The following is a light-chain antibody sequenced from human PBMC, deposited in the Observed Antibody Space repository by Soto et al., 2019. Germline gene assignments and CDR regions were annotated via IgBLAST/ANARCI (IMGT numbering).Light chain of an antibody. J-gene: IGKJ1*01. V-gene: IGKV1-8*01. CDR3: QQYYSYPRT. CDR1: QNISSY. CDR2: AAS. Sequence: IQMTQSPSTLSTSVGDRVTITCRASQNISSYLAWYQQKPGKAPKLLIYAASTLQSGVPSRFSGSGSGTDFTLTINCLQSEDFATYYCQQYYSYPRTFGQGTKVDIK.